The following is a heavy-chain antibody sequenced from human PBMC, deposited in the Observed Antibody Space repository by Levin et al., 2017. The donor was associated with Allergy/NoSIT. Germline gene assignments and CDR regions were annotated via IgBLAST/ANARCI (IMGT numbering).Heavy chain of an antibody. CDR3: ARIRVRYSSGWYYLSPANAFDI. CDR2: IFSNDEK. D-gene: IGHD6-19*01. CDR1: GFSLSNARMG. J-gene: IGHJ3*02. Sequence: SGPTLVKPTETLTLTCTVSGFSLSNARMGVSWIRQPPGKALEWLAHIFSNDEKSYSTSLKSRLTISKDTSKSQVVLTMTNMDPVDTATYYCARIRVRYSSGWYYLSPANAFDIWGQGTMVTVSS. V-gene: IGHV2-26*01.